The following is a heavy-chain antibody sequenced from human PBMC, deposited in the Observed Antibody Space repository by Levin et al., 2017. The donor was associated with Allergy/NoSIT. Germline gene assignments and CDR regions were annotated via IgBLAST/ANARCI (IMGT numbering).Heavy chain of an antibody. V-gene: IGHV3-30*18. J-gene: IGHJ6*02. CDR3: AKDLAQYCSGGRCYNHYGMDV. CDR1: GFMFSTYG. CDR2: ISYDGSNK. D-gene: IGHD2-15*01. Sequence: PGGSLRLSCAASGFMFSTYGMHWVRQAPGKGLEWVAVISYDGSNKYYGDSVKGRFTISRDNSKNTLYLQMNSLRAEDTAVYYCAKDLAQYCSGGRCYNHYGMDVWGQGTTVTVSS.